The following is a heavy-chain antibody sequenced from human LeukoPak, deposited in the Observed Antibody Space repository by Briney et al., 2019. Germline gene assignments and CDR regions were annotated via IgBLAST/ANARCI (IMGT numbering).Heavy chain of an antibody. D-gene: IGHD3-3*01. CDR3: SRQWSNLWSEY. V-gene: IGHV4-39*01. CDR2: IFYSGST. CDR1: GGSISSPAYY. J-gene: IGHJ4*02. Sequence: SETLSLTCSVSGGSISSPAYYWGWIRQPPGGGLEWIGSIFYSGSTNYNPSLKSRLTIAVDTSKNQFSLKLTSLTAADTAVYYCSRQWSNLWSEYWGQGTLVTVSS.